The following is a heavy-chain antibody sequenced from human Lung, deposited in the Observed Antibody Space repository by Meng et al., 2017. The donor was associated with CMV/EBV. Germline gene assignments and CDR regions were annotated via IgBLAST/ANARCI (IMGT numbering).Heavy chain of an antibody. CDR3: ARFDMDVEGYYGMDV. D-gene: IGHD2-15*01. CDR1: GGSISTYY. CDR2: ISNSGST. Sequence: SETXSLXCTVSGGSISTYYWNWLRQLPGKGLEWIGYISNSGSTDYNPSLKSRVTISVDTSKNQFSLKLTSVIAADTAVYYCARFDMDVEGYYGMDVWGQGXTVTVSS. J-gene: IGHJ6*02. V-gene: IGHV4-59*01.